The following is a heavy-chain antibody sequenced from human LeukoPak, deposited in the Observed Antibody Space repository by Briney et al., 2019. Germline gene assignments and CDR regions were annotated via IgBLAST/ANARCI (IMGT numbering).Heavy chain of an antibody. D-gene: IGHD1-1*01. CDR2: IYYSGST. Sequence: PSQTLSLTCTVSGGSISSGDYYWSWIRQPAGKGLEWIGYIYYSGSTYYNPSLKSRVTISVDTSKNQFSLKLSSVTAADTAVYYCARGLLVQLEPLFDYWGQGTLVTVSS. CDR1: GGSISSGDYY. CDR3: ARGLLVQLEPLFDY. V-gene: IGHV4-30-4*01. J-gene: IGHJ4*02.